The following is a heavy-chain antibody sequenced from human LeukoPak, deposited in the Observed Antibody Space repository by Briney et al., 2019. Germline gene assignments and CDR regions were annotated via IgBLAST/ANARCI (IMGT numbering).Heavy chain of an antibody. CDR3: ARSPPRPDAFDI. CDR1: GFTFSDYY. V-gene: IGHV3-11*01. Sequence: GSLRLSCAASGFTFSDYYMSWIRQAPGKGLEGVSYISSSGSTIYYADSVKGRFTISRDNAKNSLYLQMNSLRAEDTAVYYCARSPPRPDAFDIWGQGTMVTVSS. CDR2: ISSSGSTI. J-gene: IGHJ3*02.